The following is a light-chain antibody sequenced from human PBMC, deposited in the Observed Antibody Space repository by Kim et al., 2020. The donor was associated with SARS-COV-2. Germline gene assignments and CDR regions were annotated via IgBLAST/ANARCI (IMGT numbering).Light chain of an antibody. CDR2: DAS. CDR3: QQYKSDPYT. CDR1: QYLATW. J-gene: IGKJ2*01. Sequence: DIQMTQYPSTLSASVGDTVSITCRASQYLATWVAWYQQKPGMAPKVLMYDASKLKSGVPSRFSGSGSGTEFTITITSLQPDDFATYYCQQYKSDPYTFGQGTKLEI. V-gene: IGKV1-5*01.